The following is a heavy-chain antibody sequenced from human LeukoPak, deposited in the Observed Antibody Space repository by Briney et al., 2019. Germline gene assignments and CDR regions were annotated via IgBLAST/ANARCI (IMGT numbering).Heavy chain of an antibody. D-gene: IGHD6-13*01. Sequence: ASVKVSCKASGGTFSSYAISWVRQAPGQGLEWMGGIIPILGTANYAQKFQGRVTITADKSTSTAYMELSSLRSEDTAVYYCARSSIIAAAGPYYFDYWGQGTLVTVSS. CDR2: IIPILGTA. V-gene: IGHV1-69*10. CDR1: GGTFSSYA. CDR3: ARSSIIAAAGPYYFDY. J-gene: IGHJ4*02.